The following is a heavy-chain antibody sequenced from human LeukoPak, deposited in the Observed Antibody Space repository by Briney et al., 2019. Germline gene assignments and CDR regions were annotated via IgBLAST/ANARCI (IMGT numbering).Heavy chain of an antibody. V-gene: IGHV3-7*04. CDR2: IKQDGSEK. CDR3: ARALLLETTGFDY. J-gene: IGHJ4*02. D-gene: IGHD3-3*01. Sequence: GGSLRLSCAASGFTFSSYWMSWVRQAPGKGLEWVANIKQDGSEKYYVDSVKGRFTISRDNAKNSLYLQMNSLRAEDTAVYYCARALLLETTGFDYWGQGTLVTVSS. CDR1: GFTFSSYW.